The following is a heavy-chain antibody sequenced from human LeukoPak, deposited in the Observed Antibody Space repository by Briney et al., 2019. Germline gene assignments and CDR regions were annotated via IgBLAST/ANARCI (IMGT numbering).Heavy chain of an antibody. CDR1: GFTFSNYW. J-gene: IGHJ4*02. CDR2: ITDSGVLT. Sequence: GGSLRLSCAASGFTFSNYWMTWVRQAPGKGLDWVATITDSGVLTFYADSVKGRFSISRDNSRNTVYLQMNSLRVEDTAVYYCAKDYCGGGRCDEIPIDYWGRGTLVTVSS. CDR3: AKDYCGGGRCDEIPIDY. V-gene: IGHV3-23*01. D-gene: IGHD2-21*01.